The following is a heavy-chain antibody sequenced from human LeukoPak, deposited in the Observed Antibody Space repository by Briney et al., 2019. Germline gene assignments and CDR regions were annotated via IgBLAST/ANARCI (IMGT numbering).Heavy chain of an antibody. CDR3: TRHPLTGYNYYYYYYMDV. V-gene: IGHV3-15*01. CDR2: IKSKTDGGTI. Sequence: GGSLRLSCVASGFTFSNAWMSWVRQAPGKGLEWVGRIKSKTDGGTIDYAAPVKGRFTISRDDSKSIAYLQMNSLKTEDTAVYYCTRHPLTGYNYYYYYYMDVWGKGTTVTISS. D-gene: IGHD3-9*01. J-gene: IGHJ6*03. CDR1: GFTFSNAW.